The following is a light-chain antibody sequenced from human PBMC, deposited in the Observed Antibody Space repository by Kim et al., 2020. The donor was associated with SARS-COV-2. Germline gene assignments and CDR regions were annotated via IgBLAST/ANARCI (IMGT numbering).Light chain of an antibody. CDR1: SGSIASYF. J-gene: IGLJ3*02. Sequence: GTMVTISCTRSSGSIASYFGEWYQQRPGRATTIVIYENNQRASGVPDRFSGSIDRSSNSASLTISGLTTEDEADYYCHSYDRTNHVFGGGTQLTVL. V-gene: IGLV6-57*03. CDR2: ENN. CDR3: HSYDRTNHV.